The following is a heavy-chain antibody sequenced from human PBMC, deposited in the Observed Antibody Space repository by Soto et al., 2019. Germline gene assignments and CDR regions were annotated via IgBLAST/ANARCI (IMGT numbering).Heavy chain of an antibody. CDR3: ATILWGGVIVVGPSGGPGDY. CDR2: ISYDGSNE. J-gene: IGHJ4*02. Sequence: QEQLVQSGGGVVQPGRSLRLSCAASGFIFSSYGMHLVRQAPGKGLEWVAVISYDGSNEYYADSVQGRFTISRDNSKETVELQMNSPRKEDKAVYFLATILWGGVIVVGPSGGPGDYLGQGTLVTVSS. V-gene: IGHV3-30*03. CDR1: GFIFSSYG. D-gene: IGHD2-21*01.